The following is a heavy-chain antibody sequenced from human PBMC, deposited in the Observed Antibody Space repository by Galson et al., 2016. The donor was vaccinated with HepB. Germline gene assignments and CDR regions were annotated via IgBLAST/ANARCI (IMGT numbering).Heavy chain of an antibody. CDR1: GFSVKNNY. D-gene: IGHD3-10*01. CDR2: IYNNGSA. CDR3: ARDPPGVPDFALDV. Sequence: SLRLSCAASGFSVKNNYMTWVRQAPGKGLEWVSIIYNNGSAYYTDSVKARFTISRDNSKNTLYLQMNNLRPEDTAVSFCARDPPGVPDFALDVWGQGTTVTVSS. V-gene: IGHV3-66*01. J-gene: IGHJ6*02.